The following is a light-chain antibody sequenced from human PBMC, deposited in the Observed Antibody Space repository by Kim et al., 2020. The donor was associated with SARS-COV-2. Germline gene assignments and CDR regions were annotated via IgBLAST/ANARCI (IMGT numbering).Light chain of an antibody. CDR3: QQYSNRWT. Sequence: SASVGDKVTMTCRASQSISGGVAWYQQKPGKAPKLLIYDDSSVESGVPSRFSGSGSETDFTLIVSSLQPDDFATYYCQQYSNRWTFGQGTKVDIK. J-gene: IGKJ1*01. CDR1: QSISGG. CDR2: DDS. V-gene: IGKV1-5*01.